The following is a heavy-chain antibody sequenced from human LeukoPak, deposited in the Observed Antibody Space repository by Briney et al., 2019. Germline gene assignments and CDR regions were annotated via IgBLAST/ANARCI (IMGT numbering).Heavy chain of an antibody. Sequence: PSGTLSLTCAVYGGSFSGYYWSWIRQPPGKGLEWIGEINHSGSTNYNPSLKSRVTISVDTSKNQFSLKLSSVTAADTAVYYCARGPGVVGAALWGQGTLVTVSS. D-gene: IGHD1-26*01. CDR1: GGSFSGYY. CDR3: ARGPGVVGAAL. V-gene: IGHV4-34*01. CDR2: INHSGST. J-gene: IGHJ4*02.